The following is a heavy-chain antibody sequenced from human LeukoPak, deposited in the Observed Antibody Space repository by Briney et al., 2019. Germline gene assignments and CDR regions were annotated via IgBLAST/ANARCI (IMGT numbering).Heavy chain of an antibody. D-gene: IGHD3-10*01. CDR1: GFIFSNYW. V-gene: IGHV3-74*03. Sequence: PGGSLRLSCAASGFIFSNYWMHWVRQAPGKGLMWVSRMNSDGSSTTYADSVKGRFTISRDNAKNTLYLQMNSLRAEDTAIYYCAREFDGLGRWGFDYWGQGTLVTLSS. CDR3: AREFDGLGRWGFDY. J-gene: IGHJ4*02. CDR2: MNSDGSST.